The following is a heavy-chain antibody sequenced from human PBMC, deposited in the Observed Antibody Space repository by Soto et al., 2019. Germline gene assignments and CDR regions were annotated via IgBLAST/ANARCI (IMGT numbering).Heavy chain of an antibody. CDR2: INPNSGGT. D-gene: IGHD3-10*01. CDR3: ARDLSNYYGSGSYYDY. J-gene: IGHJ4*02. CDR1: GYTFTGYY. V-gene: IGHV1-2*04. Sequence: ASVKVSCKASGYTFTGYYMHWVRQAPGQGLEWMGWINPNSGGTNYAQKFQGWVTMTRDTSISTAYMELSRLRSDDTAVYYCARDLSNYYGSGSYYDYWGQGTLVTVS.